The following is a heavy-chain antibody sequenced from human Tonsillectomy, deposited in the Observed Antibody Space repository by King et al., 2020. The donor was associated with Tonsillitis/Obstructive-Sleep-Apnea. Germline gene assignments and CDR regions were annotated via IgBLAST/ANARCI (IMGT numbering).Heavy chain of an antibody. CDR3: AVEGKDSGYGRDAFDI. CDR1: GYTFTYRY. D-gene: IGHD5-12*01. Sequence: QLVQSGAEVKKTGSSVKVSRKASGYTFTYRYLHWVRQAPGQALEWMGWITPFNVNTNYAQKFQDRFTITRDRSMNTAYMELSSLRSEDTAMYYCAVEGKDSGYGRDAFDIWGQGTMVTVSS. J-gene: IGHJ3*02. V-gene: IGHV1-45*02. CDR2: ITPFNVNT.